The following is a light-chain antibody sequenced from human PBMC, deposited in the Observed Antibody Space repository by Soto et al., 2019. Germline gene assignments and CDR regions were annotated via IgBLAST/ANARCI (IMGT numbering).Light chain of an antibody. CDR1: QDISVY. V-gene: IGKV1-27*01. CDR3: QKFKTAPLT. CDR2: SAS. J-gene: IGKJ5*01. Sequence: DIQMTQSPSSLSASVGDRVTITCRASQDISVYLAWYQQKPGKVPKLLIYSASTLQSAVPSRFSGSGSGTDFTLTISSLQPEDVATYFCQKFKTAPLTFGPGTRLEIK.